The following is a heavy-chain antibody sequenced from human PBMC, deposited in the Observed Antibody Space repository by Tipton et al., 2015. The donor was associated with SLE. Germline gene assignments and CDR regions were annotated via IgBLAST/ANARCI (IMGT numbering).Heavy chain of an antibody. J-gene: IGHJ4*02. D-gene: IGHD6-19*01. Sequence: TLSLTCAVYGGSFSGHYWSWIRQPPGQGLEWIGEIADTGSPNYNPSLKSRVTISLDTSKSQFSLILNSLTAADTAVYYCARGHPVAGPFDYWGQGTLVTVSS. CDR2: IADTGSP. V-gene: IGHV4-34*01. CDR1: GGSFSGHY. CDR3: ARGHPVAGPFDY.